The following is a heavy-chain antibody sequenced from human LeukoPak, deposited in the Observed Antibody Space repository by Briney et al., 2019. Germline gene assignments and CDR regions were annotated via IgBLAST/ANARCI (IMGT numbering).Heavy chain of an antibody. CDR3: AKHDAQQPIYGMDV. CDR2: ISGSGGST. D-gene: IGHD6-13*01. J-gene: IGHJ6*02. CDR1: GFTFSSYA. Sequence: GGSLRLSCAASGFTFSSYAMSWVRQAPGKGLEWVSAISGSGGSTYYADSVKGRFTICRDNSKNTLYLQMNSLRAEDTAVYYCAKHDAQQPIYGMDVWGQGTTVTVSS. V-gene: IGHV3-23*01.